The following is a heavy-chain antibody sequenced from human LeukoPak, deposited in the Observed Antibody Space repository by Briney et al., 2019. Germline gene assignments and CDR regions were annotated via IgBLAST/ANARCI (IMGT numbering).Heavy chain of an antibody. CDR3: ARDMYKYDSSGYWTY. CDR1: GYTFTDYY. V-gene: IGHV1-2*02. J-gene: IGHJ4*02. CDR2: INPNSGGT. D-gene: IGHD3-22*01. Sequence: GASVKVSCKASGYTFTDYYVHWVRQAPGQGLEWMGWINPNSGGTKYTQKFQGRVTMTRDTSITTAYMELSRLRSDDTAMYYCARDMYKYDSSGYWTYWGQGTLVTVSS.